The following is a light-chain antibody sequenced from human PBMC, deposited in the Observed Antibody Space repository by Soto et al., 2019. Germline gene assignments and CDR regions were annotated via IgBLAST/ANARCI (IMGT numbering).Light chain of an antibody. Sequence: QSALTQPASVSGSPGQSITISCTGTNSDIGTSNYVSWLQQDPGKAPKLLIYEVTNRPSGISHRFSGSKSGNTASLTISGLQPEDEAEYYCTSYTTMSTWVFGGGTKLTVL. CDR1: NSDIGTSNY. V-gene: IGLV2-14*01. CDR3: TSYTTMSTWV. J-gene: IGLJ3*02. CDR2: EVT.